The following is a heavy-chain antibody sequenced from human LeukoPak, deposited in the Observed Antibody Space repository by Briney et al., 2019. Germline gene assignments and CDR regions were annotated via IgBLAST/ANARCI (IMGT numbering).Heavy chain of an antibody. CDR3: ARGHDDFWSGYSTYGMDV. D-gene: IGHD3-3*01. CDR2: INPNSGGT. V-gene: IGHV1-2*02. J-gene: IGHJ6*02. CDR1: GYTFTGYY. Sequence: APVKVSCKASGYTFTGYYMHWVRQAPGQGLEWMGWINPNSGGTNYAQKFQGRVTMTRDTSISTAYMELSRLRSDDTAVYYCARGHDDFWSGYSTYGMDVWGQGTTVTVSS.